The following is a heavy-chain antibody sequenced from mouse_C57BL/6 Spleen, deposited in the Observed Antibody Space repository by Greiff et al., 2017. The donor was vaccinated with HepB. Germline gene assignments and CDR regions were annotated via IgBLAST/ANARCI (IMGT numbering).Heavy chain of an antibody. Sequence: DVKLQESGGGLVKPGGSLKLSCAASGFTFSDYGMHWVRQAPEKGLEWVAYISSGSSTIYYADTVKGRFTISRDNAKNTLFLQMTSLRSEDTAMYYCASYSNYPLFAMDYWGQGTSVTVSS. D-gene: IGHD2-5*01. V-gene: IGHV5-17*01. CDR1: GFTFSDYG. CDR3: ASYSNYPLFAMDY. CDR2: ISSGSSTI. J-gene: IGHJ4*01.